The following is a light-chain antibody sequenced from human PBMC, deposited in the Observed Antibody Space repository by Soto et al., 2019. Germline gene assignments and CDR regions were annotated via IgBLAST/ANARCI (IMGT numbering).Light chain of an antibody. CDR3: QQYGRSPWT. Sequence: GLTQSPGTLSLSPGERATLSCRASQSVTNNYLAWYQQKPSQAPRLLIFGASSRAAGIPDRFSGSGSGTDFTLAIGRLEPEDFAVYYCQQYGRSPWTFGQGTKVDI. CDR2: GAS. J-gene: IGKJ1*01. CDR1: QSVTNNY. V-gene: IGKV3-20*01.